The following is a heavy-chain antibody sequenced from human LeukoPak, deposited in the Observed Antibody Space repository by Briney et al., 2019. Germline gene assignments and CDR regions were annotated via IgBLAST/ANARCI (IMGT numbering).Heavy chain of an antibody. D-gene: IGHD3-22*01. CDR3: AKVVVGTVIVVASSNYYYYYMDV. V-gene: IGHV3-30*02. Sequence: PGGSLRLSCAASRFSFSSYGMHWVRQAPGKGLEWVAYLQYDRTNVQYADSVKGRFTISRDNSKNTLYLQMNSLRAEDTAVYYCAKVVVGTVIVVASSNYYYYYMDVWGKGTTVTISS. CDR1: RFSFSSYG. CDR2: LQYDRTNV. J-gene: IGHJ6*03.